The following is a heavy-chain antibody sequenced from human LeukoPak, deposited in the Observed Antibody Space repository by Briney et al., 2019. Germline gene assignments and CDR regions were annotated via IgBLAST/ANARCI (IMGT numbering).Heavy chain of an antibody. J-gene: IGHJ3*02. CDR2: INHSGST. V-gene: IGHV4-34*01. Sequence: SETLSLTCAVYGGSFSGYYWSWIRQPPGKGLEWIGEINHSGSTNYNPSLKSRVTISVDTSKNQFSLKLSSVTAADTAVYYCARGFHSYDAFDIWGQGTMVTVSS. CDR1: GGSFSGYY. CDR3: ARGFHSYDAFDI. D-gene: IGHD5-18*01.